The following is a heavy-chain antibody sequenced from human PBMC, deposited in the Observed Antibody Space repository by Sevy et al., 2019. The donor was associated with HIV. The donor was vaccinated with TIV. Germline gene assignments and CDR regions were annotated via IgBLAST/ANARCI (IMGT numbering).Heavy chain of an antibody. CDR3: ARDRGGYGGNSIDY. V-gene: IGHV1-18*01. J-gene: IGHJ4*02. D-gene: IGHD2-21*02. CDR2: ISVDNGNT. Sequence: ASVKVSCKASGYTFTSYGISWVRQAPGQGLEWMGWISVDNGNTNYAQKLQGRVTLTTDTSTSTGYMELRSLRSDDTAVYYCARDRGGYGGNSIDYWGQGTLVTVSS. CDR1: GYTFTSYG.